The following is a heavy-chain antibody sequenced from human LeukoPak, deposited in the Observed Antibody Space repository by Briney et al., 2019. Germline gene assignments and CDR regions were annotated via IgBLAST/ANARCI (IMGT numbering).Heavy chain of an antibody. CDR1: GFTFSDYY. V-gene: IGHV3-11*03. D-gene: IGHD6-13*01. J-gene: IGHJ3*02. Sequence: GVSLRLSCAASGFTFSDYYMSWIRQAPGKGLEWVSYISSSSYTNYADSVKGRFTISRDNAKNSLYLQMNSLRAEDTAVYYCARWTWGVAAAGADAFDIWGQGTMVTVSS. CDR2: ISSSSYT. CDR3: ARWTWGVAAAGADAFDI.